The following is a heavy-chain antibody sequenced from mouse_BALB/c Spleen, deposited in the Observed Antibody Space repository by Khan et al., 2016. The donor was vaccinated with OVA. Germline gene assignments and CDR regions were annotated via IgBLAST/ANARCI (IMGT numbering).Heavy chain of an antibody. CDR3: ARENDYSSSCYAMDY. J-gene: IGHJ4*01. CDR1: GYTFTSYW. V-gene: IGHV1S41*01. CDR2: IGPGSSNA. Sequence: DLVKPGASVKLSCKASGYTFTSYWINWIKQRPGQGLEWIGRIGPGSSNAYYNDMFKGKATLTVDTSSNTAYIQLSSLSSEDSAVYSCARENDYSSSCYAMDYWGQGTSVTVSA. D-gene: IGHD1-1*01.